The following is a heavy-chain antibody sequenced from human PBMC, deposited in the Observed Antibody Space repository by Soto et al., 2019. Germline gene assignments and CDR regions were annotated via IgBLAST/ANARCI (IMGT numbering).Heavy chain of an antibody. J-gene: IGHJ3*02. D-gene: IGHD6-13*01. CDR2: INPNSGGT. CDR3: ARGLAAAGTPRGAFDI. V-gene: IGHV1-2*04. CDR1: GYTFTGYY. Sequence: ASVKVSCKASGYTFTGYYMHWVRQAPGQGLEWMGWINPNSGGTNYAQKFQGWVTMTRDTSISTAYMELSRLRSDDTAVYYCARGLAAAGTPRGAFDIWGQGTMVTVSS.